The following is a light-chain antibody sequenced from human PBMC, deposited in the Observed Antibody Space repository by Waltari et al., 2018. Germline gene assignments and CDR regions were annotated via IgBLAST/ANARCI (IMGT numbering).Light chain of an antibody. CDR3: QHYNNWPRT. CDR1: QSVSTN. J-gene: IGKJ1*01. V-gene: IGKV3-15*01. Sequence: ETVMTQSPATLSVSPGDSATLSCRASQSVSTNLAWYQQKPGQAPRLLIYGASTRATGIPARFSGSGSATEFTLTISSLQSEDFAVYYCQHYNNWPRTFGQGTKVEIK. CDR2: GAS.